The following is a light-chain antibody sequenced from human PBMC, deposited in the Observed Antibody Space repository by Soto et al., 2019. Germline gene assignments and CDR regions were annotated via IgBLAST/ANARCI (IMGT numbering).Light chain of an antibody. CDR3: QQYGSSPGT. V-gene: IGKV3-20*01. Sequence: EIVLTQSPGTLSLSPGERATLSCRASQRVSSSYLAWYQQKPGQAPRLLIYGASSRATGIPDRFSGSGSGTDFTLTISRLEPEDFAVYYCQQYGSSPGTFGQGTKGEIK. CDR2: GAS. CDR1: QRVSSSY. J-gene: IGKJ1*01.